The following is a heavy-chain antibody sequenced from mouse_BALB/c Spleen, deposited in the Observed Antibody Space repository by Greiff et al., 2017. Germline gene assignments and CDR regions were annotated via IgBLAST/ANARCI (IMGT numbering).Heavy chain of an antibody. CDR2: IYPSDSYT. CDR3: TRAHLDLFDY. Sequence: QVQLKQSGAELVRPGASVKLSCKASGYTFTSYWINWVKQRPGQGLEWIGNIYPSDSYTNYNQKFKDKATLTVDKSSSTAYMQLSSPTSEDSAVYYCTRAHLDLFDYWGQGTTLTVSS. V-gene: IGHV1-69*02. CDR1: GYTFTSYW. J-gene: IGHJ2*01.